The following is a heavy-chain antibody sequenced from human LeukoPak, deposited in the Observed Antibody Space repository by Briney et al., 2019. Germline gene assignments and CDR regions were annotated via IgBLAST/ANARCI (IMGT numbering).Heavy chain of an antibody. CDR2: ISSSSNYI. J-gene: IGHJ6*02. Sequence: GGSLRLSCVASGFYFNTYSLNWVRRAPGKGLEWVASISSSSNYIRYADSMKGRVTISRDNAKNSLYLQMDSLRVDDTAVYYCARPLQGSYAMDVRGLGTTVIVSS. CDR3: ARPLQGSYAMDV. CDR1: GFYFNTYS. V-gene: IGHV3-21*06.